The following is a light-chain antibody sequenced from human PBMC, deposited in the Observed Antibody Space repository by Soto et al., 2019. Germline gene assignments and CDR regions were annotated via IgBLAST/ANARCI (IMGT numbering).Light chain of an antibody. CDR3: QQYGSSPTT. CDR1: QSVSSSY. Sequence: EIALTQSPGTLSLSPGERATLSCRASQSVSSSYLAWYRQKPGQAPRLLIYGASSRATGIPDRFSGSGSGTDFTLTISRLEPEDFAVYYCQQYGSSPTTFGGGTKVDI. J-gene: IGKJ4*01. V-gene: IGKV3-20*01. CDR2: GAS.